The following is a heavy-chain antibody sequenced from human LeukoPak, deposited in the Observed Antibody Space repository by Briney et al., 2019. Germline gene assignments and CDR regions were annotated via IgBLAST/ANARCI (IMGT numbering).Heavy chain of an antibody. J-gene: IGHJ6*03. Sequence: ASVKVSCKASGYTFTGYYMHWVRQAPGQGLEWMGWINPNSGGTNYAQKFQGRVTMTRDTSISTANMELSRLRSDDTAVYYCARALDSSSWYLSSFSDYYYYMDVWGKGTTVTISS. D-gene: IGHD6-13*01. CDR3: ARALDSSSWYLSSFSDYYYYMDV. CDR1: GYTFTGYY. V-gene: IGHV1-2*02. CDR2: INPNSGGT.